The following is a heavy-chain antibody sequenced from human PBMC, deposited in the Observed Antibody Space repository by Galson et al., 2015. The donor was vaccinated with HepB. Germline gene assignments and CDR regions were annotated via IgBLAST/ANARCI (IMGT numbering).Heavy chain of an antibody. CDR2: ISAYNGNT. J-gene: IGHJ4*02. CDR1: GYTFTTYG. CDR3: ARGDPYHDFGDYLTLT. Sequence: SVKVSCKASGYTFTTYGINWVRQAPGQGLEWMGWISAYNGNTNYARKLQGRVTMTTDTSTNTAYMELRSLRSDDTAVYYCARGDPYHDFGDYLTLTWGQGTLVTVSS. V-gene: IGHV1-18*01. D-gene: IGHD4-17*01.